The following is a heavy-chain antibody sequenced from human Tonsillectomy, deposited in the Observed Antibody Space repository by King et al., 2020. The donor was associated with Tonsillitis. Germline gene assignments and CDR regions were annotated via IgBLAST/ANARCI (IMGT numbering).Heavy chain of an antibody. J-gene: IGHJ4*02. CDR1: RFTFSSYG. Sequence: VQLVESGGGVVQPGRSLRLSCAASRFTFSSYGMHWVRQAPCKGLEWVAVIWYDGSNKYYADSGKGRFTISRDNSKNTLYLQMNSLRAEDTAVYYCARAGIAVAEPPDYWGQGTLVTVSS. D-gene: IGHD6-19*01. CDR3: ARAGIAVAEPPDY. CDR2: IWYDGSNK. V-gene: IGHV3-33*08.